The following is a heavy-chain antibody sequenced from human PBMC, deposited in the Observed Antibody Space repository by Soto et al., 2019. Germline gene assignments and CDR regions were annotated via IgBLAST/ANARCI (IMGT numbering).Heavy chain of an antibody. CDR3: TLRQDTSRGTIY. CDR2: ST. Sequence: SGPTLVNPTQALTLTCTVSGFSLTTRGMTLGWIRQPPGKAPEWLALSTQYSPSLQSRLTFTEDTSKNQVVLTMTNMDPVDTATYYCTLRQDTSRGTIYWGQGIMVTVSS. V-gene: IGHV2-5*01. J-gene: IGHJ4*02. D-gene: IGHD3-3*01. CDR1: GFSLTTRGMT.